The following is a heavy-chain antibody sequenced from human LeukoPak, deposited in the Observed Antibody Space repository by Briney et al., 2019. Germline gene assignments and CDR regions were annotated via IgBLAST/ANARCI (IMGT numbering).Heavy chain of an antibody. V-gene: IGHV3-23*01. CDR1: GFTFSSYA. Sequence: GGSLRLSCAASGFTFSSYAMSWVRQAPRKGLEWVSAISGSGGSTYYADSVKGRFTISRDNSKNTLYLQMNSLRAEDTAVYYCARGHSSGRDYYFDYWGQGTLVTVSS. CDR2: ISGSGGST. D-gene: IGHD6-19*01. J-gene: IGHJ4*02. CDR3: ARGHSSGRDYYFDY.